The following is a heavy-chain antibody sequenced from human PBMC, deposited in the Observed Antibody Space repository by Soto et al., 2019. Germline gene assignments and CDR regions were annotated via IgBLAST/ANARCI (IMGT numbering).Heavy chain of an antibody. D-gene: IGHD6-6*01. CDR1: GGTFSSYA. CDR2: IIPIFGTA. J-gene: IGHJ6*02. V-gene: IGHV1-69*13. CDR3: ARVWYSSSSTYYYGMDV. Sequence: SVKVSCKASGGTFSSYAISWVRQAPGQGLEWMGGIIPIFGTANYAQKFQGRVTITADESTSTAYMELSSLRSEDTAVYYCARVWYSSSSTYYYGMDVWGQGTTVTVSS.